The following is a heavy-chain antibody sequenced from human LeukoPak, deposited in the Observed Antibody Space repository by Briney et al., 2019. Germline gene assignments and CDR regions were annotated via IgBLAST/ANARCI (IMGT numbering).Heavy chain of an antibody. V-gene: IGHV1-18*01. CDR2: ISAYNGNT. J-gene: IGHJ5*02. CDR3: ARGWAAAGTLRYNWFDP. CDR1: GYTFTSYG. Sequence: GASVKVSCKASGYTFTSYGISWVRQAPGQGLEWMGWISAYNGNTNYAQKLQGRVTMTTDTSTSTAYMELRSLRSDDTAVYYCARGWAAAGTLRYNWFDPWGQGTLVTVSS. D-gene: IGHD6-13*01.